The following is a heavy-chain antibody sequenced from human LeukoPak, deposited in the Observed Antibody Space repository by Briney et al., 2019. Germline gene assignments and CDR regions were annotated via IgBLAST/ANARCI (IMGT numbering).Heavy chain of an antibody. V-gene: IGHV4-38-2*02. CDR3: AREGTREWETDY. J-gene: IGHJ4*02. CDR1: GYSISSDHY. D-gene: IGHD1-26*01. Sequence: PSETLSLTCTVSGYSISSDHYWGWIRQPPGKGLEWIGSIFHNGSAYYNPSLESRVTISVDTSNNQFSLKLTSVTAADTAVYYCAREGTREWETDYWGQGTLVTVSS. CDR2: IFHNGSA.